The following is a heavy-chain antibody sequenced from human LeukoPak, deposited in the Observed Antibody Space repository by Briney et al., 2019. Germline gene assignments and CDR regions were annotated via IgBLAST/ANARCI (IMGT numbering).Heavy chain of an antibody. Sequence: GGSLRLSCAASGFTFSSYWMTWVRQAPGKGLEWVANIKEDGGEGYVDSVKGRFTVSRDNAKNSLYLQLTSLRAEDTAVYYCARTLGSSSTSSALDSWGQGTLVTVSS. J-gene: IGHJ4*02. CDR3: ARTLGSSSTSSALDS. D-gene: IGHD2-2*01. CDR2: IKEDGGEG. CDR1: GFTFSSYW. V-gene: IGHV3-7*01.